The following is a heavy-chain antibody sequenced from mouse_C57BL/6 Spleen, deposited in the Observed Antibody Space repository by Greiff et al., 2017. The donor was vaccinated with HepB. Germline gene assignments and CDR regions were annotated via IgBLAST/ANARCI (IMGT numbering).Heavy chain of an antibody. D-gene: IGHD1-1*01. V-gene: IGHV1-82*01. Sequence: VQLQQSGPELVKPGASVKISCKASGYAFSSSWMNWVKQRPGKGLEWIGRFYPGDGDTNYNGKFKGKATLTADKSSSTAYMQLSSLTSEDSEVYFCATPFITTVVADYWGQGTTLTVSS. J-gene: IGHJ2*01. CDR3: ATPFITTVVADY. CDR1: GYAFSSSW. CDR2: FYPGDGDT.